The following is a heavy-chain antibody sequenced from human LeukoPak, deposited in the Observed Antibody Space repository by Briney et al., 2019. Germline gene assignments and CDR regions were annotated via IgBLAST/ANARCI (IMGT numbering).Heavy chain of an antibody. Sequence: GGSLRLSCAASGFTFSSYGMHWVRQAPGKGLEWVAFMRYDGSNKYYADSVKGRFTISRDNSKNTLYLQMNSLRAEDTAVYYCAKDSAHVLLWFGECDYWGQGTLVTVSS. J-gene: IGHJ4*02. CDR2: MRYDGSNK. V-gene: IGHV3-30*02. CDR1: GFTFSSYG. CDR3: AKDSAHVLLWFGECDY. D-gene: IGHD3-10*01.